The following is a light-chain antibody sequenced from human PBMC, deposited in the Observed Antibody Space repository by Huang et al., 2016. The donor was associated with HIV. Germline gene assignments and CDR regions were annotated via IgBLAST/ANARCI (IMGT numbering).Light chain of an antibody. J-gene: IGKJ4*01. Sequence: QLTQSPSSLSASVGDRVTITCRASQGISNTLAWYQPKPGKAPKLLIYDASSLQTGAPSRFGGSGSGTDFTLTISSLQPEDCATYYCQQFNHYPLTFGGGTKVEIE. CDR1: QGISNT. CDR2: DAS. CDR3: QQFNHYPLT. V-gene: IGKV1D-13*01.